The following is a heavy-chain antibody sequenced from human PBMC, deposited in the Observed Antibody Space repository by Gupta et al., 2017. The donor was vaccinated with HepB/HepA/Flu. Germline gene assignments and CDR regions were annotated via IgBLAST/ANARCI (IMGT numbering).Heavy chain of an antibody. V-gene: IGHV3-20*04. J-gene: IGHJ4*02. D-gene: IGHD3-16*02. CDR2: VTKNGGAT. CDR1: GFIFDDYG. CDR3: ARGISFIVD. Sequence: VQLVESGGRVVRPGGCLRLSCEASGFIFDDYGMTWVRQAPGKGPEWVCGVTKNGGATRCAESVKGRFAISRDNAEKSVHLQMNRLTAEDTALYYCARGISFIVDWGQGTLVTVSS.